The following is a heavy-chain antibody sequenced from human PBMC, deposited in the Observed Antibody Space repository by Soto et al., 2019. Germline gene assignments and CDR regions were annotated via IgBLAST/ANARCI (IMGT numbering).Heavy chain of an antibody. CDR3: PRALSSADGLYFGC. Sequence: PSETLSLTCTVSGGSISAYYWSWIRQPAGKGMEWVGRVHATDGTNYNPSLKSRVTMSIDTSKNQFSLNLGSLTAGDTSAYSCPRALSSADGLYFGCWGQRIRVTVSS. V-gene: IGHV4-4*07. CDR1: GGSISAYY. D-gene: IGHD6-13*01. CDR2: VHATDGT. J-gene: IGHJ4*02.